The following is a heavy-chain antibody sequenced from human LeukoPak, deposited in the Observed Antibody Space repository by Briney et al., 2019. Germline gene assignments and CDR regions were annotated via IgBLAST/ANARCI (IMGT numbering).Heavy chain of an antibody. Sequence: SETLSLTCTVSGGSISSYYWSWIRQPPGKGLEWIGYVYYSGSTNYNPSLKSRVTISVDTSKNQFSLKLTSVTAADTAVYYCARGLDSSGYPYWGRGTLVTVSS. CDR2: VYYSGST. V-gene: IGHV4-59*12. D-gene: IGHD3-22*01. CDR3: ARGLDSSGYPY. J-gene: IGHJ4*02. CDR1: GGSISSYY.